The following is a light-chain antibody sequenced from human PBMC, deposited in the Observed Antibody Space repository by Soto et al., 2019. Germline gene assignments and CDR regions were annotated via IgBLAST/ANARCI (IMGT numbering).Light chain of an antibody. CDR3: CTYAGHVLK. J-gene: IGLJ3*02. CDR1: SSDVGYYDL. CDR2: EVT. V-gene: IGLV2-23*02. Sequence: QSALTQPASVSGSPGQSITISCAGTSSDVGYYDLVSWYQQHPGKAPKLIIFEVTQRPSGISDRFSASKSGFTASLTISGLQPEDEAVYFCCTYAGHVLKFGGGTKLTVL.